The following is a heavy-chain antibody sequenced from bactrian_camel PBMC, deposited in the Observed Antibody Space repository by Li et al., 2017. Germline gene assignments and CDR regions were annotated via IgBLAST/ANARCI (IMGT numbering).Heavy chain of an antibody. CDR1: GFTFANYW. J-gene: IGHJ4*01. CDR3: AEGRGSRGEHCYSLNY. V-gene: IGHV3S6*01. Sequence: HVQLVESGGGLVQPGGSLRLSCEASGFTFANYWMYWVRQAPGKGLEWVSSIYGDGTITDYADSVKGRFTISRDSAKNTVYLQMNNLQPEDTATYYCAEGRGSRGEHCYSLNYRGQGTQVTVS. D-gene: IGHD6*01. CDR2: IYGDGTIT.